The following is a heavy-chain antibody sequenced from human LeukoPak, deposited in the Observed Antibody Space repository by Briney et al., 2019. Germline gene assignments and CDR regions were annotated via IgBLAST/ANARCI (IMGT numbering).Heavy chain of an antibody. J-gene: IGHJ4*02. CDR1: GVSISGSGHY. CDR2: IYHSGST. D-gene: IGHD1-26*01. Sequence: SETLSLTCAVSGVSISGSGHYWGWIRQPPGKGLEWIGNIYHSGSTYYNASLQSRVTISIDTSKNQFSLRLNSVTAADTAMYYCAKSGGYGLIDCWGQGTLVTVS. V-gene: IGHV4-39*01. CDR3: AKSGGYGLIDC.